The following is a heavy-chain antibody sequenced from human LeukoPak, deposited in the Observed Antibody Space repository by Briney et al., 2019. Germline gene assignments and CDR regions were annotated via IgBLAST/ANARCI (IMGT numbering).Heavy chain of an antibody. J-gene: IGHJ5*02. CDR1: GFTFSNYG. CDR2: IRYEGSDK. Sequence: GGSLRLSCAASGFTFSNYGMHWVRQAPGKGLEWVAFIRYEGSDKYYADSVKGRLTISRDNSKSTLYLEINSLRAEDTAVYYCAKDLMGERWFGESWGQGTLVSVSS. CDR3: AKDLMGERWFGES. D-gene: IGHD3-10*01. V-gene: IGHV3-30*02.